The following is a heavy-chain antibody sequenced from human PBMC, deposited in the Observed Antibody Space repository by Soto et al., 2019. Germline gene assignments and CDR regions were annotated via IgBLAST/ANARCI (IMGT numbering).Heavy chain of an antibody. V-gene: IGHV3-30-3*01. D-gene: IGHD2-2*01. CDR1: GFTFIIYA. CDR3: ARDLVVVVPAATNYYYYYYGMDV. Sequence: SLRLSCAASGFTFIIYAMHWVRQAPGKGLEWVAVISYDGSNKYYADSVKGRFTISRDNSKNTLYLQMNSLRAEDTAVYYCARDLVVVVPAATNYYYYYYGMDVWGQGTTVTVSS. CDR2: ISYDGSNK. J-gene: IGHJ6*02.